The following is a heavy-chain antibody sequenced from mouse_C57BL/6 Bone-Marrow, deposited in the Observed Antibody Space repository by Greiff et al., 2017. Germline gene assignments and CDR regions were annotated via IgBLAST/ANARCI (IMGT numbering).Heavy chain of an antibody. CDR3: ARDCHGSSSHWYFDV. J-gene: IGHJ1*03. D-gene: IGHD1-1*01. CDR1: GYTFTSYW. V-gene: IGHV1-52*01. CDR2: IDPSDSET. Sequence: QVQLKQPGAELVRPGSSVKLSCKASGYTFTSYWMHWVKQRPIQGLEWIGNIDPSDSETHYNQKFKDKATLTVDKSSSTAYMQLSSLTSEDSAVYYCARDCHGSSSHWYFDVWGTGTTVTVSS.